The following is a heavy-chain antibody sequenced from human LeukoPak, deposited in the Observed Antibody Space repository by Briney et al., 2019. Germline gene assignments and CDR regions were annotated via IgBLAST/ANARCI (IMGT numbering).Heavy chain of an antibody. CDR3: RRWSYSRDAFDF. D-gene: IGHD6-13*01. CDR2: INAGNGNT. J-gene: IGHJ3*01. Sequence: ASVKVSCKASGYTFTSYAMHWVRQAPGQRLEWMGWINAGNGNTKYSQEFQGRVTITRETYASTAYMELSRLRSEDGAVYFLRRWSYSRDAFDFWGQGTMVTVSS. CDR1: GYTFTSYA. V-gene: IGHV1-3*03.